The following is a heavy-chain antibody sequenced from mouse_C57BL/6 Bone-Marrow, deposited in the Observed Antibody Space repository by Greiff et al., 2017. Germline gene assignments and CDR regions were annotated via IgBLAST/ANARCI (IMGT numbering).Heavy chain of an antibody. CDR2: ISGGGGNT. CDR1: GFTFSSYT. D-gene: IGHD1-1*02. J-gene: IGHJ2*01. Sequence: EVQRVESGGGLVKPGGSLKLSCAASGFTFSSYTMSWVRQTPEKRLEWVATISGGGGNTCYPDSVKGRFTISRDNAKNTLYLQMSSLRSEDTALYYCARWGGNQNYWGQGTTLTVSS. V-gene: IGHV5-9*01. CDR3: ARWGGNQNY.